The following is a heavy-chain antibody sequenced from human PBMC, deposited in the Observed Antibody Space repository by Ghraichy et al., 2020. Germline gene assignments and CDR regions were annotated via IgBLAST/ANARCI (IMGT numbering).Heavy chain of an antibody. V-gene: IGHV4-31*03. CDR2: IYYSGST. Sequence: SETLSLICTVSGGSISSGGYYWSWIRQHPGKGLEWIGYIYYSGSTYYNPSLKSRVTISVDTSKNQFSLKLSSVTAADTAVYYCARYVPGTTAHDYWGQGTLVTVSS. J-gene: IGHJ4*02. D-gene: IGHD1-1*01. CDR3: ARYVPGTTAHDY. CDR1: GGSISSGGYY.